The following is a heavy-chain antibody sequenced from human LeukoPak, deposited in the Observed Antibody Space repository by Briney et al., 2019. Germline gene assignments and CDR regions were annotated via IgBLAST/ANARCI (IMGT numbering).Heavy chain of an antibody. CDR2: IIPIFGTA. CDR1: GGTFSSYA. CDR3: ARAGRVVVPAAHPTGYYYYMDV. D-gene: IGHD2-2*01. J-gene: IGHJ6*03. Sequence: SVKVSCKASGGTFSSYAISWVRQAPGQGLEWMGGIIPIFGTANYAQKFHGRVTITADEYTSTAYMELSSLRSEDTAVYYCARAGRVVVPAAHPTGYYYYMDVWGKGTTVTVSS. V-gene: IGHV1-69*01.